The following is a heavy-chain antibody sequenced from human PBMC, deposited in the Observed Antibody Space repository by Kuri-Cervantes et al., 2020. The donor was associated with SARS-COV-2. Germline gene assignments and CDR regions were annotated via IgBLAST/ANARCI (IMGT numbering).Heavy chain of an antibody. Sequence: GESLKISCAASESTFSSYAMHWVRQAPGKGLEWVSYISSSSSTIYYADSVKGRFTVSRDNAKNSLYLQMNSLRDEDTAVYYCARDGVKDDYGFSSYWGQGTLVTVSS. CDR3: ARDGVKDDYGFSSY. D-gene: IGHD4-17*01. V-gene: IGHV3-48*02. CDR2: ISSSSSTI. CDR1: ESTFSSYA. J-gene: IGHJ4*02.